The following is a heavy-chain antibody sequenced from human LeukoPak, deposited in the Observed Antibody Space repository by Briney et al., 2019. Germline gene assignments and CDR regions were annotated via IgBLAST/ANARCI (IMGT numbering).Heavy chain of an antibody. CDR1: GFTFSSYS. Sequence: PGGSPRLSCAASGFTFSSYSMNWVRQAPGKGLEWVSSISSSSSYIYYADSVKGRFTISRDSAKNSLYLQMNSLRAEDTAVYYCAREDTSYYYGMDVWGQGTTVTVSS. CDR3: AREDTSYYYGMDV. CDR2: ISSSSSYI. J-gene: IGHJ6*02. V-gene: IGHV3-21*01.